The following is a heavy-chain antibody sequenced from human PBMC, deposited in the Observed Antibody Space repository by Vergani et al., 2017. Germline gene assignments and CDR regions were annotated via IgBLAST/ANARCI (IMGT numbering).Heavy chain of an antibody. CDR2: IHYSENT. CDR1: FDSIRNLD. CDR3: ASDTHSGQRADR. J-gene: IGHJ5*02. D-gene: IGHD6-19*01. V-gene: IGHV4-59*11. Sequence: QVQLQESGPGLVKSSETLSLTCSVSFDSIRNLDFNWIRQPPGKGLEWIGSIHYSENTNYNPSLKTRVTISVDTSKNQFSLTLTSVTAADTAVYYCASDTHSGQRADRWGQGILVTVTS.